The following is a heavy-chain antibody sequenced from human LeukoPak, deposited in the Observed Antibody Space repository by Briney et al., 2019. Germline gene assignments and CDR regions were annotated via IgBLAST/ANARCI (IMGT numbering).Heavy chain of an antibody. Sequence: GGSQRLSCAAPGFTFSDAWMTWVRLAPGKGLEWVGRITSKTNGGTTEYAAIVKGRFTISRDDSKDTLFLQMDSLTTEDTAVYYCTESLVHWGQGARVTVSS. CDR3: TESLVH. J-gene: IGHJ4*02. CDR1: GFTFSDAW. V-gene: IGHV3-15*01. CDR2: ITSKTNGGTT. D-gene: IGHD6-13*01.